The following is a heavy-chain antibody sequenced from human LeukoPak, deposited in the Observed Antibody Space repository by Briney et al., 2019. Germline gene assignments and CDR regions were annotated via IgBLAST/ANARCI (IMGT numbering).Heavy chain of an antibody. J-gene: IGHJ4*02. CDR2: IYYSGST. CDR1: GGSISSYY. V-gene: IGHV4-59*08. Sequence: SETLSLTCTVSGGSISSYYWSWIRQPPGKGLEWIGYIYYSGSTNYNPSLKSRVTISVDTSKNQFSLKLSSVTAADTAGYYCARHSAWELPLIDYWGQGTLVTVSS. D-gene: IGHD1-26*01. CDR3: ARHSAWELPLIDY.